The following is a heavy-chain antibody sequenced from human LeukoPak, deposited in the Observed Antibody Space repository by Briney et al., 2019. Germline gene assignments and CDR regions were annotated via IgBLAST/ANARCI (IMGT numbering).Heavy chain of an antibody. J-gene: IGHJ6*01. Sequence: GGSLRLSCAASGFTFSSYSMNWVRQAPGKGLVWVSRINSDGSSTTYADSVKGRFTISRDNAKNTVFLQMNSLRAEDTAVYYCARGTGGTRMDVWGQGTTVTVSS. CDR2: INSDGSST. CDR1: GFTFSSYS. D-gene: IGHD2-8*02. CDR3: ARGTGGTRMDV. V-gene: IGHV3-74*01.